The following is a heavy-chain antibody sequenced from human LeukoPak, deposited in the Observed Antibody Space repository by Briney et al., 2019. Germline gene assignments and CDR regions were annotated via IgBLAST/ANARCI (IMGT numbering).Heavy chain of an antibody. D-gene: IGHD3-10*01. CDR1: GFTFDDYY. J-gene: IGHJ3*02. CDR2: ISSRVTAT. Sequence: PGGSLRLSCTASGFTFDDYYITWIRQAPGKGLDCVAYISSRVTATYYVGSVNGRFTLSRDNAKNSLYLQMDSLKAEDTAMYYCARPARSGIYYPDAFENWGQGTMVTVS. CDR3: ARPARSGIYYPDAFEN. V-gene: IGHV3-11*04.